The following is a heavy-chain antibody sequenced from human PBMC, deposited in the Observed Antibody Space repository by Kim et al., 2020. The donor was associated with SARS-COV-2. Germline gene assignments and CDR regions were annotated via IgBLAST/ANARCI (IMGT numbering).Heavy chain of an antibody. V-gene: IGHV3-23*01. J-gene: IGHJ6*01. CDR1: GFTFDNYA. CDR3: SKRAVMVGCNYSYYYGM. Sequence: GGSLRLSCVGSGFTFDNYAMSWVRKAPGKGLERDSVVSGVGGNKFYANSVRGRFTIFRDNSKNILYLQMNRLRDEDTALDYCSKRAVMVGCNYSYYYGM. CDR2: VSGVGGNK. D-gene: IGHD3-10*01.